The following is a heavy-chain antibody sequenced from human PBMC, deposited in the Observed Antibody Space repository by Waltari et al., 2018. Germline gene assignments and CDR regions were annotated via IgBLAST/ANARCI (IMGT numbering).Heavy chain of an antibody. Sequence: QLQLQQWGAGLLKPSETLSLTCAVYGGSFSGYHWSWLRQPPGKGLEWIGEINHSGSTNYNPSLKSRVTISVDTSKNQFSLKLSSVTAADTAVYYCARGGGYYDFWSGSGGQGTLVTVSS. V-gene: IGHV4-34*01. J-gene: IGHJ4*02. CDR2: INHSGST. CDR1: GGSFSGYH. D-gene: IGHD3-3*01. CDR3: ARGGGYYDFWSGS.